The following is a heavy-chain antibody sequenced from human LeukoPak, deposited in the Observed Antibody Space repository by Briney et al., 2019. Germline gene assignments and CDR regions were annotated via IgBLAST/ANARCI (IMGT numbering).Heavy chain of an antibody. CDR2: IIDVGDT. J-gene: IGHJ4*02. CDR3: AKDYCRGGNCPFPFFAS. CDR1: GFTLNEHA. Sequence: GGSLRLSCAVSGFTLNEHAVSWVRQAAGKELKWFSAIIDVGDTYYADSVKGRFTIYRDYSRNTLYLQMNSLRAEDTATYYCAKDYCRGGNCPFPFFASWGRGTLVTVSS. V-gene: IGHV3-23*01. D-gene: IGHD2-15*01.